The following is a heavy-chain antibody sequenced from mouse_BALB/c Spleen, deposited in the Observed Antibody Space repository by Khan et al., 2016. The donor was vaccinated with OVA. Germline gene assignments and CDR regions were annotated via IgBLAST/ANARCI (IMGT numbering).Heavy chain of an antibody. CDR1: GFSLSNYG. J-gene: IGHJ3*01. D-gene: IGHD1-3*01. CDR3: ARAFYNGAWFAY. V-gene: IGHV2-9*02. CDR2: IWAGGST. Sequence: VQLQESGPGLVAPSQTLSITCTVSGFSLSNYGIHWVRQSPGKGLEWLGVIWAGGSTNHHSALMSRLSISKDNSKRQVVLKMISLQTDDTAVYYCARAFYNGAWFAYWGQGTLVTVSA.